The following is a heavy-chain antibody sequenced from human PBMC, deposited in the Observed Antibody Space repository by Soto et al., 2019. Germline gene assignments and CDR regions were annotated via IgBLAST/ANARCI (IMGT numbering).Heavy chain of an antibody. Sequence: GESLKISCKASGYSFTSYWIGWVRQMPGKGLEWMGIIYPGDSDTIYSPSFQGQVTISADKSISTAYLQWNSLKASDTAMYYCARPPYSASYYYFDQWGQGTPVTVSS. CDR2: IYPGDSDT. V-gene: IGHV5-51*01. CDR1: GYSFTSYW. D-gene: IGHD1-26*01. J-gene: IGHJ4*02. CDR3: ARPPYSASYYYFDQ.